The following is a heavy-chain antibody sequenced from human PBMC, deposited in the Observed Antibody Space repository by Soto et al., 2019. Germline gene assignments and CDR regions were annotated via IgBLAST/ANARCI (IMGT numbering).Heavy chain of an antibody. CDR3: ARDFGHPHDFWGGPDY. D-gene: IGHD3-3*01. CDR2: IFHSGTT. CDR1: GFSINSGYF. J-gene: IGHJ4*02. V-gene: IGHV4-38-2*02. Sequence: QVQLQESGPGLVKSSETLSLTCRVSGFSINSGYFWGWIRQPPGKGLEWIGSIFHSGTTYYNPSLKTRLTKPVDTYKNQFSLELNAVTAADTAMYYFARDFGHPHDFWGGPDYWGQGVPVTVSS.